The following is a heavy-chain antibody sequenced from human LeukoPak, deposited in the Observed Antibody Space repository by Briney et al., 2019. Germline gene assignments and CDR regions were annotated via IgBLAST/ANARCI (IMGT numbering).Heavy chain of an antibody. CDR3: AKLGLSVRGVIGY. J-gene: IGHJ4*02. CDR1: GFTFSSYA. CDR2: ISGSGGST. D-gene: IGHD3-10*01. Sequence: GSLGLSCAASGFTFSSYAMSWVRQAPGKGLEWVSAISGSGGSTYYADSVKGRFTISRDNSKNTLYLQMNSLRAEDTAVYYCAKLGLSVRGVIGYWGQGTLVTVSS. V-gene: IGHV3-23*01.